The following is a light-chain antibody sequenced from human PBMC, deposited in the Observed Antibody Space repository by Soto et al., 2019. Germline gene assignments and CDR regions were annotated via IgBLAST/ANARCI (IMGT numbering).Light chain of an antibody. CDR1: SRDVGGYIY. V-gene: IGLV2-11*01. J-gene: IGLJ1*01. Sequence: QSVLTQPRSVSGSPGQTVTISCTGTSRDVGGYIYVCCYQHHPGKAPKLMIYDVDKRPSGVPGRFSGSKSGNTASLTISGPQAEDEADYYCCSYAGSDPLVFGSGAKGTGL. CDR3: CSYAGSDPLV. CDR2: DVD.